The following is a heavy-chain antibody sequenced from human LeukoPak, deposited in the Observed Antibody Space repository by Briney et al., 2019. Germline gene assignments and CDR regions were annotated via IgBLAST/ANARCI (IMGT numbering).Heavy chain of an antibody. CDR1: GFTFRIYS. CDR2: ISSSSSYI. D-gene: IGHD3-10*01. CDR3: ARDLYGSGSPSAFDL. V-gene: IGHV3-21*01. Sequence: GGSLRLSCAASGFTFRIYSMNWVRQAPGKRLEWVPSISSSSSYIYYADSVKGRFTISRDNAKTSLDLQMYRLRAEDTAVFYCARDLYGSGSPSAFDLWGQGTMVTVSS. J-gene: IGHJ3*01.